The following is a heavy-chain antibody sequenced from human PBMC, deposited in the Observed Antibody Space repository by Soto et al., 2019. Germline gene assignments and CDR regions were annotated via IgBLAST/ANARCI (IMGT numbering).Heavy chain of an antibody. Sequence: GASVKVSCKASGGTFSSYAISWVRQAPGQGLEWMGGIIPIFGTANYAQKFQGRVTITADESTSTAYMELSSLRSEDTAVYYCVRVKFNKWKLLGSPVFDIRGQGTMVTVSS. J-gene: IGHJ3*02. V-gene: IGHV1-69*13. CDR3: VRVKFNKWKLLGSPVFDI. CDR1: GGTFSSYA. CDR2: IIPIFGTA. D-gene: IGHD1-26*01.